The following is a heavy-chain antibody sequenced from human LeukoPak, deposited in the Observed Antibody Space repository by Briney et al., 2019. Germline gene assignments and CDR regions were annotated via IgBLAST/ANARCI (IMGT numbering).Heavy chain of an antibody. Sequence: SETLSLTCAVSGGSISSSNWWSWVRQPPGKGLEWIGEIYHSGSTNYNPSLKSRVTISVDKSKNQFSLKLSSVTAADTAVYYCAGGAVAGTGYFQHWGQGPLVTVSS. CDR1: GGSISSSNW. J-gene: IGHJ1*01. CDR2: IYHSGST. D-gene: IGHD6-19*01. CDR3: AGGAVAGTGYFQH. V-gene: IGHV4-4*02.